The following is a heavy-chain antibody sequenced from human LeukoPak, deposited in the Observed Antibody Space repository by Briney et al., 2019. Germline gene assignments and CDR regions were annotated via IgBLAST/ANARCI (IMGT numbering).Heavy chain of an antibody. Sequence: GASVKVSCKASGYTFTGYYMHWVRQAPGQGLEWMGWINPNSGGTNYAQKFQGRVTMTRDTSISTAYMELSRLRSDDTAVYYCARLKYSSSSPRYGWFDPWGQGTLVTVSS. CDR3: ARLKYSSSSPRYGWFDP. V-gene: IGHV1-2*02. CDR2: INPNSGGT. J-gene: IGHJ5*02. D-gene: IGHD6-6*01. CDR1: GYTFTGYY.